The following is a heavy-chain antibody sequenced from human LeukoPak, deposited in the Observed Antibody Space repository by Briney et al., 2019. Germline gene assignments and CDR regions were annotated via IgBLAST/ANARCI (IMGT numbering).Heavy chain of an antibody. Sequence: PGGSLRLSCAASGFTFSSYAMSWVRQASGKGLEWVSGIGSSGRNTYYADSVKGRFTISRDNSKNTLYLQMNNLRAEDTALYYCAKDLRYCSAGTCYSEYYFDYWGQGTLVTVSS. CDR2: IGSSGRNT. V-gene: IGHV3-23*01. CDR3: AKDLRYCSAGTCYSEYYFDY. J-gene: IGHJ4*02. CDR1: GFTFSSYA. D-gene: IGHD2-15*01.